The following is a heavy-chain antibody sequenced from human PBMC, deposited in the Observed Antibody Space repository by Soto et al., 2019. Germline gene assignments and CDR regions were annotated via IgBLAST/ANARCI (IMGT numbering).Heavy chain of an antibody. CDR3: AREPSI. J-gene: IGHJ4*02. Sequence: QVQLQESGPGLVKPSQTLSLTCTVSGGSISSGGYYWSWIRQHPAKGLEWVGYSYYSGSTYYNPSLKVLVTISVDTSKNQFSLNLSSVTAAVTAVYYCAREPSIWGQGTLVTVSS. CDR2: SYYSGST. V-gene: IGHV4-31*01. CDR1: GGSISSGGYY.